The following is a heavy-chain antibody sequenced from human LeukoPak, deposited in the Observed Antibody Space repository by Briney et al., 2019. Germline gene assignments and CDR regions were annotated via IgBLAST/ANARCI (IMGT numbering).Heavy chain of an antibody. V-gene: IGHV3-7*01. CDR1: AFTFSTYW. CDR3: ARDRGYSSFDY. CDR2: IKEDGSEI. Sequence: GSLRLSCAASAFTFSTYWMSWVRQAPGKGLEWVANIKEDGSEINYVDSVKGRFTISRDNAQNSLYLQMNSLRVEDTAVYYCARDRGYSSFDYWGQGTLVTVSS. D-gene: IGHD4-23*01. J-gene: IGHJ4*02.